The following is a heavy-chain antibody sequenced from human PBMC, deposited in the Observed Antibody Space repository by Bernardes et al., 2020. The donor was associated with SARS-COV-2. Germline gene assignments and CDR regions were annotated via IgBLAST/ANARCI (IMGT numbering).Heavy chain of an antibody. CDR3: ARDPHHGDND. CDR1: GFTFSGYE. J-gene: IGHJ4*02. V-gene: IGHV3-48*03. D-gene: IGHD2-21*02. Sequence: GVLRLSCVASGFTFSGYEMNWVRQAPGKGLEWLSYISSSGSTIYYADSVRGRFTISRDNAKNSLYLQMNSLRAEDTAVYYCARDPHHGDNDWGQGSQVTVSS. CDR2: ISSSGSTI.